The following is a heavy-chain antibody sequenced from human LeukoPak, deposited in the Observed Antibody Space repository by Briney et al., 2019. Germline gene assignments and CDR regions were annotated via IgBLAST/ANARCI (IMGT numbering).Heavy chain of an antibody. J-gene: IGHJ3*02. CDR3: ATTEPLSMIPI. CDR2: IYYSGST. CDR1: GGSISSGGYC. D-gene: IGHD3-16*01. V-gene: IGHV4-31*03. Sequence: PSETLSLTCTVSGGSISSGGYCWSWIRQHPGKGLEWIGYIYYSGSTYYNPSLKSRVTISVDTSKNQFSLKLSSVTAADTAVYYCATTEPLSMIPIWGQGTMVTVSS.